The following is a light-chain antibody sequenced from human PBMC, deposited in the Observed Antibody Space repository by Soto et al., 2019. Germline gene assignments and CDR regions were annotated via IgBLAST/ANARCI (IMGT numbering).Light chain of an antibody. J-gene: IGKJ4*01. V-gene: IGKV3-11*01. CDR1: QSVSSY. CDR3: QQRSNWPLT. CDR2: DAS. Sequence: EIVLTQSPATLSLSPGERATLSCRASQSVSSYVAWYQSKPGQAPRLLMYDASNRVIGIPARFSGSGSGTDFTLTISRLEPEDFAGYYCQQRSNWPLTFGGGTTVEI.